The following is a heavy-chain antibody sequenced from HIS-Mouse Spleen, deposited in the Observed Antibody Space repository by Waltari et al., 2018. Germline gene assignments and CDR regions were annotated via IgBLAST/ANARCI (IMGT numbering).Heavy chain of an antibody. J-gene: IGHJ4*02. V-gene: IGHV3-30*18. CDR2: ISYDGSNK. CDR1: GFTFSSYG. CDR3: AKDKHHAFDY. Sequence: QVQLVASGGGVVQPGRSLRLSCAASGFTFSSYGMHWVRQAPGKGLEWVAVISYDGSNKYYADSVKGRFTISRDNYKNTLYLQMNSLRAEDTAVYYCAKDKHHAFDYWGQGTLVTVSS.